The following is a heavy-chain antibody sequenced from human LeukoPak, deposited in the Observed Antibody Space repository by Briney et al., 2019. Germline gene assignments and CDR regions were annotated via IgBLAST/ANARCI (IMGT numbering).Heavy chain of an antibody. CDR1: GFTFSDYD. Sequence: GESLRLSCSASGFTFSDYDMNWVRQAPGKGLEWVSSIGGLSTHIYYGDSVKGRFSISRDNAKNSVYLQMNSLGVEDTAIYYCGRAFPPLRTSSAGDLWGQGILVTVSS. CDR2: IGGLSTHI. J-gene: IGHJ4*02. V-gene: IGHV3-69-1*02. CDR3: GRAFPPLRTSSAGDL. D-gene: IGHD3-16*01.